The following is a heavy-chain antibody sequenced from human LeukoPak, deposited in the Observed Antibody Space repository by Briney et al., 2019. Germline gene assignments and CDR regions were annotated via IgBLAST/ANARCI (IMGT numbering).Heavy chain of an antibody. Sequence: SETLSLTCTVSGGSISSYYWSWIRQPPGKGLEWIGYIYTSGSTNYNPSLKSRVTISVDTSKNQFSLELSSVTAADTAVYYCATSGDAFDIWGQGTMVTVSS. D-gene: IGHD3-10*01. CDR2: IYTSGST. CDR1: GGSISSYY. V-gene: IGHV4-4*09. CDR3: ATSGDAFDI. J-gene: IGHJ3*02.